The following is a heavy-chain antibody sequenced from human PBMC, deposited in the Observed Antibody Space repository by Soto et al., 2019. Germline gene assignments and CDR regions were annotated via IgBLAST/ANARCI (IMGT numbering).Heavy chain of an antibody. J-gene: IGHJ6*02. D-gene: IGHD2-2*02. CDR3: ARGPIHWDYHSYGMDV. CDR2: ISNDAVHT. Sequence: EVQLVASGGGLVQPGGSLTLSCVASGFTFTTYCMHWVRQAPGKGLEYLSAISNDAVHTYYANSVKDRFTISRDNSKDTLYRHMGSLRPEDMAVYYCARGPIHWDYHSYGMDVSGQGTTVTVSS. V-gene: IGHV3-64*01. CDR1: GFTFTTYC.